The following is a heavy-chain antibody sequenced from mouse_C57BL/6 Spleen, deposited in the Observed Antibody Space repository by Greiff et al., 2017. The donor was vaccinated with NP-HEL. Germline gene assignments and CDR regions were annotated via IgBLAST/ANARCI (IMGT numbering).Heavy chain of an antibody. CDR1: GFTFSDYG. V-gene: IGHV5-17*01. CDR3: ARRDGSSPHYYAMDY. CDR2: ISSGSSTI. D-gene: IGHD1-1*01. Sequence: EVMLVESGGGLVKPGGSLKLSCAASGFTFSDYGMHWVRQAPEKGLEWVAYISSGSSTIYYAATVTGRFTISRDNAKNTLFLQMTSLRSEDTAMYYCARRDGSSPHYYAMDYWGQGTSVTVSS. J-gene: IGHJ4*01.